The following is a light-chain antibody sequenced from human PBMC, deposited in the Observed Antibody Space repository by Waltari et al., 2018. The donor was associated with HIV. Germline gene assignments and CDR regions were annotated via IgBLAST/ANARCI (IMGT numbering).Light chain of an antibody. CDR1: ESLRHSNGRNY. CDR3: LQNIRAPFA. CDR2: LAS. V-gene: IGKV2-28*01. Sequence: QFPLSVTVSPGASAYISCMAAESLRHSNGRNYLDWYFQRPGHTPRLLIYLASNRASGVPDRFVGGGSGTDFTLRITRVEAADVGIYFCLQNIRAPFAFGQGT. J-gene: IGKJ2*01.